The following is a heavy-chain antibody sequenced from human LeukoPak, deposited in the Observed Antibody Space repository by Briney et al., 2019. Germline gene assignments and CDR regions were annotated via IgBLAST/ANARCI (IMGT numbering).Heavy chain of an antibody. CDR1: GFTFSSYG. J-gene: IGHJ3*02. CDR2: ISYDGSNK. CDR3: ARGGYSSSWYDWGAFDT. V-gene: IGHV3-30*03. Sequence: PGGSLRLSCAASGFTFSSYGMHWVRQAPGKGLEWVAVISYDGSNKYYADSVKGRFTISRDNSKNTLYLQMNSLRAEDTAVYYCARGGYSSSWYDWGAFDTWGQGTMVTVSS. D-gene: IGHD6-13*01.